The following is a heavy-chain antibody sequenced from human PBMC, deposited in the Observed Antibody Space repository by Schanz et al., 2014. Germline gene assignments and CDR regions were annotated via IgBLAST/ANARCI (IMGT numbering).Heavy chain of an antibody. Sequence: EVQLVESGGGLVQPGGSLRLSCAASGFTFRGYAMSWVRQAPGKGLEWLSYISDSGTYTNYADSVKGRFTISRDNSKSTLYLQMNSLRPEDTAVYYCAKYRGYYRVSGSYRELEYWGQGTLVTVSS. D-gene: IGHD3-10*01. J-gene: IGHJ4*02. CDR1: GFTFRGYA. CDR2: ISDSGTYT. V-gene: IGHV3-23*04. CDR3: AKYRGYYRVSGSYRELEY.